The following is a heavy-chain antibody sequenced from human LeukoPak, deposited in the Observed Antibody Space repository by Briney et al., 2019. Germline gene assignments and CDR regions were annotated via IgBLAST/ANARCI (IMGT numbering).Heavy chain of an antibody. CDR1: GFTFSTYI. D-gene: IGHD3-16*02. Sequence: GGSLRLSCAASGFTFSTYIMNWVRQAPGKGLEWVSFISSSGSTIFYADSVKGRFTISRDNAKNSLYLQMNSLRADDSAVYYCVRDWGNDREFDYWGPGTLVTVSS. CDR3: VRDWGNDREFDY. CDR2: ISSSGSTI. J-gene: IGHJ4*02. V-gene: IGHV3-48*04.